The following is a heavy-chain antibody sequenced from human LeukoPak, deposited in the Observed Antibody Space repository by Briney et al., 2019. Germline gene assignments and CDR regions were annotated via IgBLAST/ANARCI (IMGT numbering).Heavy chain of an antibody. J-gene: IGHJ5*02. CDR3: ARYCSGGSYYDWFDP. CDR2: INTNTGNP. V-gene: IGHV7-4-1*02. CDR1: GYTFTSYA. D-gene: IGHD2-15*01. Sequence: GASVKVSCKASGYTFTSYAMNWVRQAPGQGLEWMGWINTNTGNPTYAQGLTGRFVFSLDTSVSTAYLQISSLKAEDTAVYYCARYCSGGSYYDWFDPWGQGTLVTVSS.